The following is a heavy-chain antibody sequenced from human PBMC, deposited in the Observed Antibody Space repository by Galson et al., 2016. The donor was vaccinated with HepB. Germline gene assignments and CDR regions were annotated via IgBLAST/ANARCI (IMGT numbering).Heavy chain of an antibody. CDR3: ARGSHYYDSRGAFAY. D-gene: IGHD3-22*01. CDR2: IISIFATA. CDR1: GCTFSSYA. J-gene: IGHJ4*02. Sequence: SVRLSCKASGCTFSSYAIRWVRQAPGQGLEWMGRIISIFATAYYAQWVNGRVTITADESTSTAYMELNSLRSEDTAVYYCARGSHYYDSRGAFAYWGQGTLVTVSS. V-gene: IGHV1-69*01.